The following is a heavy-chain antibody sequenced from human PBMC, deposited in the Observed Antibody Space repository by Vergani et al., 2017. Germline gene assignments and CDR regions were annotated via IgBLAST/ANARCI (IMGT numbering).Heavy chain of an antibody. V-gene: IGHV4-39*07. J-gene: IGHJ4*02. Sequence: QLQLQESGPGLLKPSETLSLTCSVSGTSISGSSDYWGWIRQPPGKGLEWIGYIYYSGSTYYNPSLKSRVTISVDTYKNQFSLKLSSVTAADTAVYYCARESIAVAAPDYWGQGTLVTVSS. CDR2: IYYSGST. D-gene: IGHD6-19*01. CDR1: GTSISGSSDY. CDR3: ARESIAVAAPDY.